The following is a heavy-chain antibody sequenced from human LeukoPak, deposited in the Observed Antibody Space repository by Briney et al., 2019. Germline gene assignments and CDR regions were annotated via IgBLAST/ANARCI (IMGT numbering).Heavy chain of an antibody. CDR2: ISGYNGKT. J-gene: IGHJ4*02. CDR3: ARASLVAAGDYFDY. D-gene: IGHD6-13*01. Sequence: ASVKVSCKASGGTFSSSAITWVRQAPGQGLEWMGWISGYNGKTNYAQKLQGRVTMTTDISTSTAYMELRCLRSDDTAVYYCARASLVAAGDYFDYWGQGTLVTVSS. CDR1: GGTFSSSA. V-gene: IGHV1-18*01.